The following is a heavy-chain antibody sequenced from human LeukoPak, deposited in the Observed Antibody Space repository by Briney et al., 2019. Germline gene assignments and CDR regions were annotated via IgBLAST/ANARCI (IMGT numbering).Heavy chain of an antibody. J-gene: IGHJ4*02. CDR2: INAGNGNT. V-gene: IGHV1-3*03. D-gene: IGHD2-21*02. CDR1: GYTFTTYA. CDR3: AREGLAYCGIDCYYYFDY. Sequence: ASVTVSCKASGYTFTTYAMHWVRQAPGQRLEWMAWINAGNGNTKYSQDFQGRVTITRDTSASTAYMELSSLTSDDMAVYYCAREGLAYCGIDCYYYFDYWGQGTLVTVSS.